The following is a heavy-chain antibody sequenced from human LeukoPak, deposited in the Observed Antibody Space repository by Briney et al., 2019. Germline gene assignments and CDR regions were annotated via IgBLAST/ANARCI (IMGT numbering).Heavy chain of an antibody. J-gene: IGHJ4*02. D-gene: IGHD6-19*01. CDR2: ISAYNGNT. CDR3: AREGYSSGWYRDPSDY. CDR1: GYTFTSYG. V-gene: IGHV1-18*01. Sequence: ASVKVSCKASGYTFTSYGISWVRQAPGQGLEWMGWISAYNGNTNYAQKLQGRVTITTDTSTSTAYMELRSLRSDDTAVYYCAREGYSSGWYRDPSDYWGQGTLVTVSS.